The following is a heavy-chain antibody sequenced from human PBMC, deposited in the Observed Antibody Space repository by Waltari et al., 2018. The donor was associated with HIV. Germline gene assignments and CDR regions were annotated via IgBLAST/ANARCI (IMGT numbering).Heavy chain of an antibody. CDR2: ISAYNGNT. CDR1: VSTFTSYG. CDR3: ARSTVAGPFDY. Sequence: QVQLVPSGAEVKKPRASVKVSCKAPVSTFTSYGTCRVRQAPGQGLEWMGWISAYNGNTNYAQKLQGRVTMTTDTSTSTAYMELRSLRSDDTAVYYCARSTVAGPFDYWGQGTLVTVSS. J-gene: IGHJ4*02. V-gene: IGHV1-18*01. D-gene: IGHD6-19*01.